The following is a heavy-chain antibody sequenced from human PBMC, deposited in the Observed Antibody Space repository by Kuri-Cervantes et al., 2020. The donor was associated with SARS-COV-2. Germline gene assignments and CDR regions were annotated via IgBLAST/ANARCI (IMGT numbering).Heavy chain of an antibody. CDR1: GFTFSSYG. V-gene: IGHV3-30*02. CDR2: IRYDGRDK. CDR3: AKEGLHMGRYFYYVDV. D-gene: IGHD3-10*01. J-gene: IGHJ6*03. Sequence: GGSLRLSCAASGFTFSSYGMHWVRQAPGKGLEWVAFIRYDGRDKYYGDSVKGRFTISRENYINTLWLEMNSLRAEDTAVYYCAKEGLHMGRYFYYVDVWGKGTTVTVSS.